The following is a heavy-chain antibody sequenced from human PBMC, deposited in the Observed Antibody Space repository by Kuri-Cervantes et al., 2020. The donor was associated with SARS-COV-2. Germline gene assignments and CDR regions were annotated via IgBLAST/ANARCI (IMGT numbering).Heavy chain of an antibody. CDR1: GFTFSTYS. CDR3: ASDSSGWYRDAFDI. D-gene: IGHD6-19*01. J-gene: IGHJ3*02. V-gene: IGHV3-30*03. Sequence: GESLKISCAASGFTFSTYSMNWVRQAPGKGLEWVAVISYDGSNKYYADSVKGRFTISRDNSKNTLYLQMNSLRAEDTAVYYCASDSSGWYRDAFDIWGQGTMVTVSS. CDR2: ISYDGSNK.